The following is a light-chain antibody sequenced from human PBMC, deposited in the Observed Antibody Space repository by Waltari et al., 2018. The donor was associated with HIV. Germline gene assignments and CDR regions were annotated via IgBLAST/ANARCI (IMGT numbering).Light chain of an antibody. CDR3: DSRDTSGNHVV. Sequence: SSELTQDPAVSVALGQTVRITCQGDSLSFYYATWYQQKPGQAPFLPVYGQNHRPSGFSDRFSGSSSGNTASLTITGAQAEDEADYYCDSRDTSGNHVVFGGGTKVTVL. CDR2: GQN. J-gene: IGLJ2*01. CDR1: SLSFYY. V-gene: IGLV3-19*01.